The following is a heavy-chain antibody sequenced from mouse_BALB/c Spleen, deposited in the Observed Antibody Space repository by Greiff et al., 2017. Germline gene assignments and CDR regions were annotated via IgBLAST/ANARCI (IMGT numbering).Heavy chain of an antibody. J-gene: IGHJ2*01. CDR2: INPGSGGT. CDR1: GYAFTNYL. V-gene: IGHV1-54*01. CDR3: ARRNYGYSY. Sequence: QVQLQQSGAELVRPGTSVKVSCKASGYAFTNYLIEWVKQRPGQGLEWIGVINPGSGGTNYNEKFKGKATLTADKSSSTAYMQLSSLTSDDSAVYFCARRNYGYSYWGQGTTLTVSS. D-gene: IGHD1-2*01.